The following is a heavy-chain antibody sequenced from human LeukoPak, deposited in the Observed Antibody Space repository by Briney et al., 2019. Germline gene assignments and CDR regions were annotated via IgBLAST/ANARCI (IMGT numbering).Heavy chain of an antibody. CDR2: INPSGGST. V-gene: IGHV1-46*01. J-gene: IGHJ4*02. D-gene: IGHD5-24*01. CDR1: GYTFTSYY. Sequence: ASVKVSCKASGYTFTSYYMHWVRQAPGQGLEWMGIINPSGGSTSYAQKFQGRVTMTRDTSTSTVYMELSSLRSEDTAVYYCARDPRGRDGYNYFDYWGQGTLVTVSS. CDR3: ARDPRGRDGYNYFDY.